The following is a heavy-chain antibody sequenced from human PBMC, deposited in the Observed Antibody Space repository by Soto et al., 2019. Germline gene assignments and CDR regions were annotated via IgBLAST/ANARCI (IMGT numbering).Heavy chain of an antibody. D-gene: IGHD6-19*01. Sequence: SETLSLTCAVSGGSVRSGHYYWSWSRQPPGKGLEWIGFINYSGSTSYNPSLKSRVTISVDTSKNQFSLKMSSVTAADTAVYYCARSGAGSGWLGGQGTLVTVSS. CDR2: INYSGST. V-gene: IGHV4-61*01. J-gene: IGHJ4*02. CDR1: GGSVRSGHYY. CDR3: ARSGAGSGWL.